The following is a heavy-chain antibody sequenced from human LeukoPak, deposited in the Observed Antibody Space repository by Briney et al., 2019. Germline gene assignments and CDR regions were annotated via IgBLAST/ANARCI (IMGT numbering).Heavy chain of an antibody. CDR3: ARQKRGYYFDY. Sequence: GGSLRLSCAASGFTFGSYSMNWVRQAPGKGLECVSFISSSSSYLSYADSVTARFTISRDNAKTSLYLQMNTLRAEDTAVYYCARQKRGYYFDYWGQGTLVTVSS. V-gene: IGHV3-21*01. CDR2: ISSSSSYL. J-gene: IGHJ4*02. CDR1: GFTFGSYS.